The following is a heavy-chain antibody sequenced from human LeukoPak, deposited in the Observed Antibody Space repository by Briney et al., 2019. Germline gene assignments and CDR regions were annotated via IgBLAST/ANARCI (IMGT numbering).Heavy chain of an antibody. V-gene: IGHV3-53*01. CDR2: IYSGGST. CDR1: GFTVSSNY. J-gene: IGHJ4*02. CDR3: ARVSGWYSFAIDY. D-gene: IGHD6-19*01. Sequence: GGSLRLSCAAPGFTVSSNYMSWVRQAPGKGLEWVSVIYSGGSTYYADSVKGRFTISRDNSKNTLYLQMNSLRAEDTAVYYCARVSGWYSFAIDYWGQGALVTVSS.